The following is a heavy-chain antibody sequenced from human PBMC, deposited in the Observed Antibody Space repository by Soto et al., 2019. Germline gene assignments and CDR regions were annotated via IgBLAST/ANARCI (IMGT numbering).Heavy chain of an antibody. V-gene: IGHV3-23*01. CDR2: IFPGGST. CDR1: GFTFSTYT. CDR3: AKDRQPDGIWTFDF. J-gene: IGHJ4*02. D-gene: IGHD3-9*01. Sequence: GESLKISCAASGFTFSTYTMNWVRQAPGKGLEWVAGIFPGGSTYYANSVKGRFTISRDRSQSSVFLQMSSLRDEDTAVYYCAKDRQPDGIWTFDFWGQGTLVTVSS.